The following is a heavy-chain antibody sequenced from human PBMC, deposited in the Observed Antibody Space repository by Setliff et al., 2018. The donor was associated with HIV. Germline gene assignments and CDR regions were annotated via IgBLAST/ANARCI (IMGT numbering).Heavy chain of an antibody. CDR1: EYSFTSNW. V-gene: IGHV5-51*01. D-gene: IGHD1-26*01. J-gene: IGHJ4*02. Sequence: PGESLKISCKGSEYSFTSNWIGWVRQMPGKGLEWMGIIYPGDSDIRYSPSFQGQVTISADKAISTAYLQWSSLKASDTGMYYCARAGRGGGSYWTFDYWGQGTLVTVSS. CDR3: ARAGRGGGSYWTFDY. CDR2: IYPGDSDI.